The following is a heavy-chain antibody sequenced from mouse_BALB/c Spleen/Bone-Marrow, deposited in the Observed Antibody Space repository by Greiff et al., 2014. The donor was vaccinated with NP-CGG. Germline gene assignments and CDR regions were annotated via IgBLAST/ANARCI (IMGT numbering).Heavy chain of an antibody. Sequence: QVLLKESGAELVRPGTSVKVSCKASGYAFTDYLMEWLKQRPGQGLEWIGVINPGSGSTNYNEKFKDKATLTADKSSSTAYMQLSSLTSDDSAVYFCARYDGYFDYWGQGTILTVSS. V-gene: IGHV1-54*01. D-gene: IGHD2-3*01. CDR3: ARYDGYFDY. CDR2: INPGSGST. CDR1: GYAFTDYL. J-gene: IGHJ2*01.